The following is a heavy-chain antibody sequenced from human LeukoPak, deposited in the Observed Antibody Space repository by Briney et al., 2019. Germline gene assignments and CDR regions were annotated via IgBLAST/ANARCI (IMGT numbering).Heavy chain of an antibody. V-gene: IGHV3-7*01. CDR1: GFTFSNYW. CDR2: ISPDGSEK. J-gene: IGHJ4*02. Sequence: GGSLRLSCAASGFTFSNYWMSWVRQAPGKGLEWVANISPDGSEKYSVDSVKGRFTICRDNAKSSLYLQMNSLRADDTAVYYCARDRALYDSRRGYYYTEDDYWGQGTLVTVSS. CDR3: ARDRALYDSRRGYYYTEDDY. D-gene: IGHD3-22*01.